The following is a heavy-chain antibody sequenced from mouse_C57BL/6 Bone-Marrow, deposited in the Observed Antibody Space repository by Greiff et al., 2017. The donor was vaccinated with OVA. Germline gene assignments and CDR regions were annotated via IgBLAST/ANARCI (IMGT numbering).Heavy chain of an antibody. J-gene: IGHJ4*01. V-gene: IGHV1-78*01. CDR1: GYTFTDHT. CDR2: IYPRDGST. Sequence: QVQLQQSDAELVKPGASVKISCKVSGYTFTDHTIHWMKQRPEQGLEWIGYIYPRDGSTKYNEKFKGKATLTADKSSSTAYMQLNSLTSKDAEVYVCERRDYGSSFAMDYWGQGTSVTVSS. CDR3: ERRDYGSSFAMDY. D-gene: IGHD1-1*01.